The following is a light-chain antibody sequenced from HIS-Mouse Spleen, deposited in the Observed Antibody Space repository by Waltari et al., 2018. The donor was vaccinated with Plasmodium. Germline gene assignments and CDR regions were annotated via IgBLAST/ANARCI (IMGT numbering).Light chain of an antibody. V-gene: IGKV1-39*01. CDR3: QQSYSTWT. Sequence: DIQMTQSPSSLSASVGDRVTITCRASQSISNYLNWYQQKPGKAPKFLIYAASTLQSGVQARFSGSGSGTDFTLTISSLQPEDFATYYCQQSYSTWTFGQGTKVEIK. J-gene: IGKJ1*01. CDR1: QSISNY. CDR2: AAS.